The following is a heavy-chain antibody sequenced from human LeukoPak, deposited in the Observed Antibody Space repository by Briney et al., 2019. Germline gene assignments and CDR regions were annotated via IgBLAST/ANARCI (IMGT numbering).Heavy chain of an antibody. V-gene: IGHV4-39*01. D-gene: IGHD6-13*01. CDR1: GGSISSSSYY. J-gene: IGHJ6*03. Sequence: ASETLSLTCTVSGGSISSSSYYWGWIRQPPGKGLEWIGSIYYSGSTYYNPSLNSRVTISVDTSKNQFSLKLSSVTAADTAVYYCASNVIAAAGSYYYYYYMDVWGKGTTVTVSS. CDR2: IYYSGST. CDR3: ASNVIAAAGSYYYYYYMDV.